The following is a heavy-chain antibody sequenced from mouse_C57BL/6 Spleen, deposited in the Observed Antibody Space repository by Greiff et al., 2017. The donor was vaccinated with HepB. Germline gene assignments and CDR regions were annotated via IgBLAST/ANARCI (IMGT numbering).Heavy chain of an antibody. CDR1: GFTFSSYT. D-gene: IGHD1-1*01. Sequence: DVKLVESGGGLVKPGGSLKLSCAASGFTFSSYTMSWVRQTPEKRLEWVATISGGGGNTYYPDSVKGRFTISRDNAKNTLYLQMSSLRSEDTALYYCARQNYGSSFVYFDYWGQGTTLTVSS. V-gene: IGHV5-9*01. CDR2: ISGGGGNT. J-gene: IGHJ2*01. CDR3: ARQNYGSSFVYFDY.